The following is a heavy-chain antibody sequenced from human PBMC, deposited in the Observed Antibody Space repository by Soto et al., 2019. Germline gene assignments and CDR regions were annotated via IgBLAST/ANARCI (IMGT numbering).Heavy chain of an antibody. D-gene: IGHD6-13*01. CDR1: GASVSSGSYY. J-gene: IGHJ6*02. Sequence: QVQLQESGPGLVKPSETLSLTCTVSGASVSSGSYYWSWIRQPPGKGLEWIGYIYYSGSTNYNPSLKSRVALAESPHKSRLSLQLSFVAAAQTAVCYCARVRHRGIAGGGTYSGGMELLGQGSPVTVSS. V-gene: IGHV4-61*01. CDR3: ARVRHRGIAGGGTYSGGMEL. CDR2: IYYSGST.